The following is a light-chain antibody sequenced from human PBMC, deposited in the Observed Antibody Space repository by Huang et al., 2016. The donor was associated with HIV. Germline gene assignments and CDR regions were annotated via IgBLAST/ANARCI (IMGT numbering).Light chain of an antibody. CDR1: QNVNNY. CDR3: QQRTSWPLT. CDR2: DAP. Sequence: EIVLTPSPGTLSLSPGETATLSCRASQNVNNYLAWYHQRPGPATRLRIYDAPHRATGIPARFSGSTSGTDFTLTIRGLKPEDSGIYYCQQRTSWPLTFGGGTTVEIK. V-gene: IGKV3-11*01. J-gene: IGKJ4*01.